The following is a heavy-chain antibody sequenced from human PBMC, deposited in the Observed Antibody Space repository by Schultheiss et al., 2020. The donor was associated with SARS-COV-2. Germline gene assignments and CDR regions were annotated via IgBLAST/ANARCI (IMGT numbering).Heavy chain of an antibody. CDR3: ARDEGAAAGRYYYMDV. D-gene: IGHD6-13*01. J-gene: IGHJ6*03. CDR1: GFTFSSYA. Sequence: GGSLRLSCAASGFTFSSYAMSWVRQASGKGLEWVANIKQDGSEKYYVDSVKGRFTISRDNAKNSLYLQMNSLRAEDTAVYYCARDEGAAAGRYYYMDVWGKGTTVTVSS. CDR2: IKQDGSEK. V-gene: IGHV3-7*01.